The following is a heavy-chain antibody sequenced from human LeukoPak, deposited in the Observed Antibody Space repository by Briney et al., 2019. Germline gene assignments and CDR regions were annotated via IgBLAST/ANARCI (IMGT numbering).Heavy chain of an antibody. V-gene: IGHV3-23*01. D-gene: IGHD3-22*01. J-gene: IGHJ5*02. CDR3: MTRLDNTMIVP. CDR1: GFTFSRSA. Sequence: PGGSLRLSCAASGFTFSRSAMSWVRQAPGKGPEWVSAISGTGTATFYTDSVKGRFTISRDTSKNTPFLQMNNLRVEDTAVYYCMTRLDNTMIVPWGQGTLVTVSS. CDR2: ISGTGTAT.